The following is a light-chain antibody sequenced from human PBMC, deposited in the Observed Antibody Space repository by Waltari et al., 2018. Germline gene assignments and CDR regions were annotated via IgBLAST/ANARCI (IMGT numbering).Light chain of an antibody. V-gene: IGKV3-11*01. Sequence: EIVLTQSPATLSLSPGERVTLSCRASQSVSSSLAWYQQKPGQPPRLLIYDASIRATGIPARFSGRGSGTGFTLTISSLEPEDFAVYYCQQRSNGLTFGGGTKVEIK. CDR3: QQRSNGLT. CDR2: DAS. CDR1: QSVSSS. J-gene: IGKJ4*01.